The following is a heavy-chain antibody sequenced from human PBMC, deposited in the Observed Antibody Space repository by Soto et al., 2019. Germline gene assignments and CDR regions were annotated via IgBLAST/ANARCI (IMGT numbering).Heavy chain of an antibody. V-gene: IGHV3-30*18. CDR2: ISFDGSNR. CDR3: AKDRGWGESYYYYGMDV. J-gene: IGHJ6*02. Sequence: QVQLVESGGGVVQPGRSLRLSCAVSGFTFSRNGMHWVRQAPGTGLEWVAVISFDGSNRYYADSVKGRFTISRDNSKNPLYLQMKSLRAEDTAVYYCAKDRGWGESYYYYGMDVWGQGTTVTVSS. D-gene: IGHD3-10*01. CDR1: GFTFSRNG.